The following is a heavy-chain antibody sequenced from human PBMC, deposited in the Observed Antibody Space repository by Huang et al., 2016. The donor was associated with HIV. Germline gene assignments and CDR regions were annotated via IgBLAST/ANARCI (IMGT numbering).Heavy chain of an antibody. CDR1: VYTFTSYG. V-gene: IGHV1-18*01. D-gene: IGHD5-18*01. J-gene: IGHJ4*02. Sequence: QVQLVQSGAEVKKPGASGKVSCKASVYTFTSYGISWVRLAPGEGLVWVGWISAYNGNTNYAQKPQCRSIKTTDTPPRTASMAVRVLRCDASAVYSAARDLRDISKGYSYSNGGVDYWGQGTLVTVSS. CDR2: ISAYNGNT. CDR3: ARDLRDISKGYSYSNGGVDY.